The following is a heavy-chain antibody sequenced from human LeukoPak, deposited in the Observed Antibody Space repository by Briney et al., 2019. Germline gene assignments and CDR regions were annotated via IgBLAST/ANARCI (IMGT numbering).Heavy chain of an antibody. D-gene: IGHD3-10*01. V-gene: IGHV3-33*01. J-gene: IGHJ5*02. CDR1: GFTFSTYG. CDR2: IWYDGSKR. CDR3: ARASTVRGVGRFDP. Sequence: GGSLRLSCAASGFTFSTYGMHWARQAPGKGLEWVAVIWYDGSKRYYADFVRGRFTISRDNSNNTMYLEMNSLRDEDTAVYYCARASTVRGVGRFDPWGQGTLVTVSS.